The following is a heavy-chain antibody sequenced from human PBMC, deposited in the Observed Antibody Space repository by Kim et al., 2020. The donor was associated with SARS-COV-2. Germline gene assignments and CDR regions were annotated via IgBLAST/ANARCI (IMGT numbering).Heavy chain of an antibody. CDR3: TRDGGLYSGSYYDFAY. D-gene: IGHD1-26*01. Sequence: VKGRFTISRDSSRNNLYLQMNSLRAEDTAVYYCTRDGGLYSGSYYDFAYWGQGTLVTVSS. J-gene: IGHJ4*02. V-gene: IGHV3-66*01.